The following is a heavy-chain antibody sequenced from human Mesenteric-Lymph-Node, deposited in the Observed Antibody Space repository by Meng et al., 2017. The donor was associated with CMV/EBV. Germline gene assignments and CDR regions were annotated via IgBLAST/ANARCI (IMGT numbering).Heavy chain of an antibody. Sequence: GESLKISCAASGFTFSDYYMSWIRQAPGKGLEWVSYISSSGSTIYYADSVKGRFTISRDNAKNSLYLQMNSLRAEDTAVYYCARESRDYSNYYYYGMDVWGQGTTVTSP. CDR2: ISSSGSTI. CDR3: ARESRDYSNYYYYGMDV. CDR1: GFTFSDYY. D-gene: IGHD4-11*01. J-gene: IGHJ6*02. V-gene: IGHV3-11*04.